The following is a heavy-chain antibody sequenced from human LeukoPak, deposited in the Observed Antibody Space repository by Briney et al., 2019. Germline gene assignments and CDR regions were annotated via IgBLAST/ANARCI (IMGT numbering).Heavy chain of an antibody. Sequence: SVKVSCKASEGTFSSYAISWVRQAPGQGLEWMGGIIPIFGTANYAQKFQGRVTITADESTSTAYMELSSLRSEDTAVYYCTRSDIVVVPAANFYWGQGTLVTVSS. V-gene: IGHV1-69*13. CDR1: EGTFSSYA. CDR3: TRSDIVVVPAANFY. CDR2: IIPIFGTA. D-gene: IGHD2-2*01. J-gene: IGHJ4*02.